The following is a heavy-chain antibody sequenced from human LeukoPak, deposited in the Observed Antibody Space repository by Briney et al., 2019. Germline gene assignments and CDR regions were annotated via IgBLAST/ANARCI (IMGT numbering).Heavy chain of an antibody. CDR3: AREEYYFDY. Sequence: PGGSLRLSCAASGFTFSSYAMTWVRQAPGKGLEWVAVISYDGTNKYYADSVKGRFTISGDNSKNTLYLQMNSLRAEDTALYYCAREEYYFDYWGQGTLVTVSS. CDR1: GFTFSSYA. D-gene: IGHD3-10*01. V-gene: IGHV3-30-3*01. J-gene: IGHJ4*02. CDR2: ISYDGTNK.